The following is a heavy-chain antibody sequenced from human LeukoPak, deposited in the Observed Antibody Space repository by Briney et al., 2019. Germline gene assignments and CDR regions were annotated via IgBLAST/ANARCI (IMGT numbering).Heavy chain of an antibody. D-gene: IGHD3-3*01. Sequence: SETLSLTCTVSGGSISSYYWSWIRQPPGKGLEWIGYIYYSGSTNYNPSLKSRVTISVDTSKNQFSLKLSSVTAADTAVYYCARAIFGVVINHWFDPWGQGTLVTVSS. CDR3: ARAIFGVVINHWFDP. V-gene: IGHV4-59*12. J-gene: IGHJ5*02. CDR1: GGSISSYY. CDR2: IYYSGST.